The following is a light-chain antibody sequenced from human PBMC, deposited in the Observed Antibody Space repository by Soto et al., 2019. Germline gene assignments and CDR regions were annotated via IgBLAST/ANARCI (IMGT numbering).Light chain of an antibody. CDR2: GNN. Sequence: QSVLTQPPSVSGAPGQRVTISCTGSSSNIGAGYDVHWYHQLPGTAPKLLIYGNNNRPSGVPDRFSGSRSGTSASLAITGFQAEDEAEYYCQSYDSSLSVWVFGGGTTLTVL. CDR1: SSNIGAGYD. V-gene: IGLV1-40*01. CDR3: QSYDSSLSVWV. J-gene: IGLJ3*02.